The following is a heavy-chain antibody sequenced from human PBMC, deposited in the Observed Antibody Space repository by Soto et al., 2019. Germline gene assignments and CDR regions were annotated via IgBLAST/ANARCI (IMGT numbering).Heavy chain of an antibody. CDR3: ARGSVVAATLFDY. CDR1: GGPISSGGYY. V-gene: IGHV4-31*03. J-gene: IGHJ4*02. CDR2: IYYSGST. D-gene: IGHD2-15*01. Sequence: QVQLQESGPGLVKPSQTLSLTCTVSGGPISSGGYYWSWIRQHPGKRLEWIGYIYYSGSTYYNPSLKSRVTISVDTSKNQFSLKLSSVTAADTAVYYCARGSVVAATLFDYWGQGTLVTVSS.